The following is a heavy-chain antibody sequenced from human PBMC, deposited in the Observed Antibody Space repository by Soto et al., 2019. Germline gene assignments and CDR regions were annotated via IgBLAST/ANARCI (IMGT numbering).Heavy chain of an antibody. J-gene: IGHJ5*02. CDR1: XXSIXSXXYY. Sequence: ETXSLTXXVSXXSIXSXXYYXGWIRQPPGKGLEWIGSIYYSGSTYYNPSLKSRVTISVDTSKNQFSLKLSSVTAADTAVYYCARVLNWFDPWGQGTLVTVSS. CDR2: IYYSGST. V-gene: IGHV4-39*01. CDR3: ARVLNWFDP.